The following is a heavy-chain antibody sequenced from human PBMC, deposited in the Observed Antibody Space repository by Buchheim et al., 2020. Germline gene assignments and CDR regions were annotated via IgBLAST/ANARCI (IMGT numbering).Heavy chain of an antibody. CDR1: AFAFSAYA. V-gene: IGHV3-48*02. J-gene: IGHJ6*02. Sequence: HLLDSGGGLVQPGGSLRLSCAASAFAFSAYAMTWVRQAPGKGLEWVSYISSSSNTIYYADSLKGRFTISRDNAQNSLLLQMNSLRDDDTAVYYCATRALYHGVDVWGQGTT. CDR3: ATRALYHGVDV. CDR2: ISSSSNTI. D-gene: IGHD3-3*02.